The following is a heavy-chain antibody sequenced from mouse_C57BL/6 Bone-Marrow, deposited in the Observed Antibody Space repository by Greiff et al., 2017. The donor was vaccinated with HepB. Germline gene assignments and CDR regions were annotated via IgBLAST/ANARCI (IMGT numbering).Heavy chain of an antibody. CDR3: ARPSYYYGSRTRFDY. V-gene: IGHV1-55*01. D-gene: IGHD1-1*01. CDR1: GYTFTSYW. Sequence: VQLQQPGAELVKPGASVKMSCKASGYTFTSYWITWVKQRPGQGLEWIGDIYPGSGSTNYNEKFKSKATLTVDTSSSTAYMQLSSLTSEDSAVYYCARPSYYYGSRTRFDYWGQGTTLTVSS. CDR2: IYPGSGST. J-gene: IGHJ2*01.